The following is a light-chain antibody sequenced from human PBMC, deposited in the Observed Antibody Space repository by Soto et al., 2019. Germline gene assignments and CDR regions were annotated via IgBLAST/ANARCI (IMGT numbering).Light chain of an antibody. CDR3: SSYTSSDTYV. V-gene: IGLV2-14*03. J-gene: IGLJ1*01. Sequence: QSALTQPASVSGSPGQSITISCSGTSSDVGGYNYVSWYQQHPGKAPRLILYDVSNRPSGVSHRFSGSKSGNTASLTISGLQAEDDADYYCSSYTSSDTYVFGTGTQLTVL. CDR2: DVS. CDR1: SSDVGGYNY.